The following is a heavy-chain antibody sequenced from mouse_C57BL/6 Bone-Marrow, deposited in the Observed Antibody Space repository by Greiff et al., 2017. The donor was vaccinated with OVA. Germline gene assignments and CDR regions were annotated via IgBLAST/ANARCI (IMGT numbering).Heavy chain of an antibody. Sequence: EVKLVESGGGLVKPGGSLKLSCAASGFTFSSYAMSWVRQTPEKRLEWVATISDGGSYTYYPDNVKGRFTISRDNAKNNLYLQMSNLKSEDTAMYYCARDLTGSDYWGQGTTLTVSS. CDR2: ISDGGSYT. CDR3: ARDLTGSDY. J-gene: IGHJ2*01. V-gene: IGHV5-4*01. D-gene: IGHD4-1*01. CDR1: GFTFSSYA.